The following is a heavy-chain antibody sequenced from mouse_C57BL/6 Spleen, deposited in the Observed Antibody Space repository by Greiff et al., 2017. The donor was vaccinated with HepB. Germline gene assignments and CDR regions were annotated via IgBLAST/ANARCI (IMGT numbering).Heavy chain of an antibody. Sequence: EVQLVESGPELVKPGASVKIPCKASGYTFTDYNMDWVKQSHGKSLEWIGDINPNNGGTSYNQKFKGKATWTVDKSSSTAYMELRSLTSEDTAVYYCARGNWARYDAMDYWGQGTSVTVSS. D-gene: IGHD4-1*01. CDR3: ARGNWARYDAMDY. V-gene: IGHV1-18*01. CDR2: INPNNGGT. J-gene: IGHJ4*01. CDR1: GYTFTDYN.